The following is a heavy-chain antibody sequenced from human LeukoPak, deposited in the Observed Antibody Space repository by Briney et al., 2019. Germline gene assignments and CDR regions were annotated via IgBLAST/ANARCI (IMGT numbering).Heavy chain of an antibody. CDR3: ARVESEDYYDSSGYLTYYYMDV. V-gene: IGHV1-69*06. CDR1: GGTFSSYA. CDR2: IIPIFGTA. J-gene: IGHJ6*03. Sequence: GASVKVSCKASGGTFSSYAISWVRQAPGQGLEWMGGIIPIFGTANYAQKFRGRVTITADKSTSTAYMELSSLRSEDTAVYYCARVESEDYYDSSGYLTYYYMDVWGKGTTVTVSS. D-gene: IGHD3-22*01.